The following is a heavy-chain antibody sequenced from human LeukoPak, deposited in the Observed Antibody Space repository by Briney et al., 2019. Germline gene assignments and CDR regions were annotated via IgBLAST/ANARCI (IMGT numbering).Heavy chain of an antibody. V-gene: IGHV4-34*01. Sequence: SETLSLTCAVYGGSFSDYYWSWIRQPPGKGLEWIGEINHSGSTNYNPSLKSRVTISVDTSRNQFSLKLSSVTATDTAVYYCARMIGDDAFDIWGQGTMVTVSS. CDR3: ARMIGDDAFDI. CDR2: INHSGST. D-gene: IGHD3-22*01. J-gene: IGHJ3*02. CDR1: GGSFSDYY.